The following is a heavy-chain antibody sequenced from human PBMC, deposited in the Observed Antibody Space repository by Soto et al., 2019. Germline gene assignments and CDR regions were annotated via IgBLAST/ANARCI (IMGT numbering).Heavy chain of an antibody. Sequence: GASVKVSCKASGYTFTSYGISWVRQAPGQGLEWMGWISAYNGNTNYAQKLQGRVTMTTDTSTSTAYMELRSLRSDDTAVYYCARDRNPPVTDTVTTSPIYGMDVWGQGTTVTVSS. CDR3: ARDRNPPVTDTVTTSPIYGMDV. CDR1: GYTFTSYG. V-gene: IGHV1-18*01. CDR2: ISAYNGNT. J-gene: IGHJ6*02. D-gene: IGHD4-17*01.